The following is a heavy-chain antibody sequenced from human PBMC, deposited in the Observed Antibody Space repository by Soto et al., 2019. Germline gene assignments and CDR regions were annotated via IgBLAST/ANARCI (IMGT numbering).Heavy chain of an antibody. V-gene: IGHV1-69*13. Sequence: SVKVSCKASGGTFSSYAISWVRQAPGQGLEWMGGIIPIFGTANYAQKFQGRVTITADESTSTAYMELSSLRSEDTAVYYCARRYSSVSSLDYWGQGTLVTVSS. J-gene: IGHJ4*02. CDR1: GGTFSSYA. D-gene: IGHD6-19*01. CDR3: ARRYSSVSSLDY. CDR2: IIPIFGTA.